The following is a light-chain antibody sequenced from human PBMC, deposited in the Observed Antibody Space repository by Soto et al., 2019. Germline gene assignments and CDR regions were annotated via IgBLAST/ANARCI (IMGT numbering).Light chain of an antibody. J-gene: IGKJ1*01. V-gene: IGKV3-20*01. CDR2: GAS. CDR3: QQYGSSPLAWT. CDR1: QSVSSSY. Sequence: EIVLTQSPGTLSLSPGERATLSCRASQSVSSSYLAWYQQKPGQAPRLLIYGASSRATGIPDRFSGSGSGTDFTLTISRLEPEDFAVYYCQQYGSSPLAWTLGQGTKVDIK.